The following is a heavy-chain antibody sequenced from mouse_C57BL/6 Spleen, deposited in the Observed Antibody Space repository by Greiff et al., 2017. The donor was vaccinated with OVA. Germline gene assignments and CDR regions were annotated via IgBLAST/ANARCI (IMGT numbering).Heavy chain of an antibody. CDR3: ARQRAVITTREAWFGY. J-gene: IGHJ3*01. D-gene: IGHD1-1*01. CDR1: GFTFSSYT. V-gene: IGHV5-9*01. Sequence: EVKVVESGGGLVKPGGSLKLSCAASGFTFSSYTMSWVRQTPEKRLEWVATISGGGGNTYYPDSVKGRFTISRDNAKNTLYLQLSSLRSEDTALYYCARQRAVITTREAWFGYWGQGTLVTVSA. CDR2: ISGGGGNT.